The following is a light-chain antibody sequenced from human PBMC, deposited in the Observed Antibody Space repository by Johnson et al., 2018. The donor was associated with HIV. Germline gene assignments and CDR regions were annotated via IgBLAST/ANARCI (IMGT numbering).Light chain of an antibody. CDR3: GTWDSSLSVYV. J-gene: IGLJ1*01. CDR1: SSNIGNNY. CDR2: ENN. V-gene: IGLV1-51*02. Sequence: QAVLTQPPSVSAAPGQKVTISCSGSSSNIGNNYVSWYQHLPGTAPKLLIYENNKRPSGIPDRFSGSKSGTSATLGITGLQTGDEADYYCGTWDSSLSVYVFGTGTEVTV.